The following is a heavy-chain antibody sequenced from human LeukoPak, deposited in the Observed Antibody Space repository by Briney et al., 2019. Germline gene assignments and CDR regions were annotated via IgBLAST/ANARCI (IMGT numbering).Heavy chain of an antibody. D-gene: IGHD6-13*01. J-gene: IGHJ6*02. CDR2: ISSSSSYI. CDR3: ARDKKTAAAGTDYYYYYGMDV. CDR1: GFTFSSYS. V-gene: IGHV3-21*01. Sequence: GGSLRLSCAASGFTFSSYSMNWVRQAPGKGQEWVSSISSSSSYIYYADSVKGRFTISRDNAKNSLYLQMNSLRAEDTAVYYCARDKKTAAAGTDYYYYYGMDVWGQGTTVTVSS.